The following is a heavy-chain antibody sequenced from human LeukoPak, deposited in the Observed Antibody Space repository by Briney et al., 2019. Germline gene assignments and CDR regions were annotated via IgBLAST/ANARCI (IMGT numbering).Heavy chain of an antibody. CDR2: IYYSGST. D-gene: IGHD3-22*01. CDR3: AGASYDSSGVH. CDR1: GASISSYY. V-gene: IGHV4-59*01. J-gene: IGHJ4*02. Sequence: SETLSLTCTVSGASISSYYWSWIRQPPGKGLEWIGYIYYSGSTNYNHSLKSRVTISVDTSKNQFSLKLSSVTAADTSVYYCAGASYDSSGVHWGQGTLVTLSS.